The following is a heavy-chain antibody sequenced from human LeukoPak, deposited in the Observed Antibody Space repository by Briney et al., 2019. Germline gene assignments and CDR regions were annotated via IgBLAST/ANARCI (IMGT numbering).Heavy chain of an antibody. Sequence: SETLSLTCTVSGGTISSYYWCWIRQPPGKGLEWIGYIHYSGSTNYNPSLKSRVTMAVDTSENQLSLNLSSVTTADTAVYYCARGGTGYSSYYNMDVWGQGTTVTVSS. V-gene: IGHV4-59*01. CDR1: GGTISSYY. D-gene: IGHD5-18*01. CDR3: ARGGTGYSSYYNMDV. CDR2: IHYSGST. J-gene: IGHJ6*02.